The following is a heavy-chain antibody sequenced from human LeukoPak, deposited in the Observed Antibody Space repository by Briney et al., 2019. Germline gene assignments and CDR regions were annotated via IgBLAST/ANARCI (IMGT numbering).Heavy chain of an antibody. V-gene: IGHV4-34*01. CDR3: AKSGSYSYFDY. Sequence: SETLSLTCAVYGGSFSGYYWSWIRQPPGKGLEWIGEINHSGSTNYNPSLKSRVTISVDTSKNQFSLKLSSVTAADTAVYYCAKSGSYSYFDYWGQGTLVTVSS. D-gene: IGHD1-26*01. J-gene: IGHJ4*02. CDR1: GGSFSGYY. CDR2: INHSGST.